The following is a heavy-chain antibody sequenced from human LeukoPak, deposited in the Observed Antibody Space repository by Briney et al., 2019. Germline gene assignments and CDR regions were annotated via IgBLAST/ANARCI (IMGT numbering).Heavy chain of an antibody. CDR3: ARDREIFDY. Sequence: SETLSLTCTVSGGSISSHYWSWIRQPPGKGLEWIGYIYYSGRTNYNPSLKSRVTISVDTSKNQFSLKLSSVTAADTAVYYCARDREIFDYWGQGTLVTVSS. J-gene: IGHJ4*02. CDR2: IYYSGRT. CDR1: GGSISSHY. V-gene: IGHV4-59*11.